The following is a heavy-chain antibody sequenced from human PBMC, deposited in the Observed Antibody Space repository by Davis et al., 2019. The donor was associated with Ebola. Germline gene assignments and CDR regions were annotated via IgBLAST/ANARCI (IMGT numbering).Heavy chain of an antibody. V-gene: IGHV5-51*01. J-gene: IGHJ5*02. Sequence: GESLKISCKTTGYNFRNYWIGWVRQVPGKGLEWVAIMYPYDSTTRYSPSFQGQVTISVDKSSSTAYLQWSSLKASDSGMYFCARPEYSKSLGLLKGWFDPWGQGTLVTVSA. CDR1: GYNFRNYW. CDR2: MYPYDSTT. D-gene: IGHD6-13*01. CDR3: ARPEYSKSLGLLKGWFDP.